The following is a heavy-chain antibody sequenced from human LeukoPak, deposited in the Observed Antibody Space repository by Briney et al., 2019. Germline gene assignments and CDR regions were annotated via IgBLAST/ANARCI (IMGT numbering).Heavy chain of an antibody. CDR1: GYTFTGYY. V-gene: IGHV1-2*04. J-gene: IGHJ5*02. Sequence: GASVKVSCKASGYTFTGYYMHWVRQAPGQGLEWMGWINPNSGSTNYAQKFQGWVTMTRDTSISTAYIELSRLRSDDTAVYYCARAKILTGYYVAAADTWGQGTLVTVSA. CDR2: INPNSGST. D-gene: IGHD3-9*01. CDR3: ARAKILTGYYVAAADT.